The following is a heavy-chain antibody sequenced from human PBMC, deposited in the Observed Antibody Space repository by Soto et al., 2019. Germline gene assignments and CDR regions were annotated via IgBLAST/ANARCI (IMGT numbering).Heavy chain of an antibody. D-gene: IGHD5-12*01. V-gene: IGHV4-31*03. J-gene: IGHJ4*02. CDR2: IYYSGST. CDR3: ARTSGYASALPPHFDY. CDR1: GGSISSGGYY. Sequence: QVQLQESGPGLVKPSQTLSLTCTVSGGSISSGGYYWSWIRQHPGKDLAGIGYIYYSGSTYYNPSLKSRVTLSVDTSKNQFSLKLSAVTAADTAGYYCARTSGYASALPPHFDYWGQGSLVTVSS.